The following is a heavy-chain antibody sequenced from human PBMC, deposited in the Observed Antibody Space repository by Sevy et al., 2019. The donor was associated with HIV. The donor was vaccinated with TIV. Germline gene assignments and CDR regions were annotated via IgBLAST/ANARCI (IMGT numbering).Heavy chain of an antibody. CDR3: ARLLYYYDSANAPYYYYGMDV. J-gene: IGHJ6*02. CDR2: ISAYNGNT. D-gene: IGHD3-22*01. CDR1: GYTFTSYG. V-gene: IGHV1-18*01. Sequence: ASVKVSCKASGYTFTSYGISWVRQAPGQGLEWMGWISAYNGNTNYAQKLQGRVTMTTDTSTSTAYMELRSLRSDDTAGYYCARLLYYYDSANAPYYYYGMDVWGQGTTVTVSS.